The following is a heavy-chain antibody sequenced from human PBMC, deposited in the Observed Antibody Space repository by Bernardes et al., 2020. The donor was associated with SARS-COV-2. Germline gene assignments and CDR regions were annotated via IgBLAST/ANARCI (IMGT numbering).Heavy chain of an antibody. CDR1: GFTFSPYT. CDR2: INRSGAKK. CDR3: AKAGDLSLYDA. Sequence: GGSLRLSCAVSGFTFSPYTIEWVRQAPGKGLEWVSDINRSGAKKYYVDSVKGRFTISRHNSKKTLYLQMNSLSAEDTARYYCAKAGDLSLYDAWAQGTLVPASP. V-gene: IGHV3-23*01. D-gene: IGHD3-16*01. J-gene: IGHJ5*02.